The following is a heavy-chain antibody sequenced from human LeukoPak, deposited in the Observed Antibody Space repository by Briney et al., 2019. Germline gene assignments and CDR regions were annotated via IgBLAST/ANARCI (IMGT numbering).Heavy chain of an antibody. V-gene: IGHV5-51*01. Sequence: HGESLKISCKGSGYTFANYWIGWVRQMPGKGLEWMGIIYPADSDSKYSPSFQGQVTFSVDKSISTAYLQWSSLKASDTAMYYCARGDSSGCDCSDYWGQGTLVTVSS. CDR1: GYTFANYW. D-gene: IGHD6-19*01. J-gene: IGHJ4*02. CDR2: IYPADSDS. CDR3: ARGDSSGCDCSDY.